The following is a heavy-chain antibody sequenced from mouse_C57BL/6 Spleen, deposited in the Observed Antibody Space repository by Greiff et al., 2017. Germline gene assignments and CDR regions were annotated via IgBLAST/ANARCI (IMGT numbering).Heavy chain of an antibody. Sequence: QVQLQQPGAELVRPGTSVKLSCKASGYTFTSYWMHWVKQRPGQGLEWIGVIDPSDSYTNYNQKFKGKATLTVDTSSSTAYMQLSSLTSGDSAVYYCAREDGYYGGLAYWGQGTLVTVSA. J-gene: IGHJ3*01. CDR3: AREDGYYGGLAY. CDR2: IDPSDSYT. CDR1: GYTFTSYW. D-gene: IGHD2-3*01. V-gene: IGHV1-59*01.